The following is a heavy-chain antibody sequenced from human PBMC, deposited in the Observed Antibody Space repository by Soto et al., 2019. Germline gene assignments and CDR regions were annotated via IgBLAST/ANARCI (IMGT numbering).Heavy chain of an antibody. Sequence: PSVTLSLPXTISGGSISTFDWNWIRQPPGKELEGIGYIYHSGTSSYRPSLKSRVTMSVDTSKNEFSIKLTSVTPAGTGLYYCPRDVSTYFQYWGQGKLVTVSS. J-gene: IGHJ4*01. CDR2: IYHSGTS. CDR1: GGSISTFD. CDR3: PRDVSTYFQY. V-gene: IGHV4-59*12. D-gene: IGHD4-4*01.